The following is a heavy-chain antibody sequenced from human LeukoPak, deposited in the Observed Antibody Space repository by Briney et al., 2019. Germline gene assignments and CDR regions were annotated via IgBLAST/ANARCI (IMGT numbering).Heavy chain of an antibody. J-gene: IGHJ4*02. V-gene: IGHV3-23*01. CDR1: GFTFRSFA. Sequence: GGSLRLSCAASGFTFRSFAMSWVRQAPGKGLEWVSTTSGSGGSTNYADSVKGRFTFSRDNSKNTLSLQMNSLRVEDTAVYYCTKDLPDYGDYIEGYWGQGTLVTVSS. CDR2: TSGSGGST. D-gene: IGHD4-17*01. CDR3: TKDLPDYGDYIEGY.